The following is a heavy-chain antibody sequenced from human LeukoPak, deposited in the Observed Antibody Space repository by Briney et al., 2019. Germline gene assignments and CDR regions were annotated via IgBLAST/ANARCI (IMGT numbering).Heavy chain of an antibody. J-gene: IGHJ4*02. CDR1: GFXLTTYA. V-gene: IGHV3-23*01. CDR2: ITGSGDST. D-gene: IGHD3-10*01. CDR3: AKSSGRYSGSYFDY. Sequence: GGSLRLSCAASGFXLTTYAISWVRQAPGKGLEWVSTITGSGDSTDYADSVRGRFTISRDNSKNTLYLQMNSLRAEDTALYYCAKSSGRYSGSYFDYWGQGTLVTVSS.